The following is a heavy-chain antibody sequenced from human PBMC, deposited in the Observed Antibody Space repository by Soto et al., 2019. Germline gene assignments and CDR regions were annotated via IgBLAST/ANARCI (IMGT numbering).Heavy chain of an antibody. D-gene: IGHD2-15*01. CDR2: IYYSGST. CDR3: ARDNCSGGSCYFDY. V-gene: IGHV4-59*01. Sequence: PSETLSLTCTVSGGSISSYYLSWIRQPPGKGLEWIGYIYYSGSTNYNPSLKSRVTISVDTSKNQFSLKLSSVTAADTAVYYCARDNCSGGSCYFDYWGQGTLVTVSS. CDR1: GGSISSYY. J-gene: IGHJ4*02.